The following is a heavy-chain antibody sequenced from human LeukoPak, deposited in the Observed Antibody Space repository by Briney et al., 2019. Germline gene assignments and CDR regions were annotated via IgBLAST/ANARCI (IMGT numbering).Heavy chain of an antibody. CDR1: GGSFSGYY. CDR2: INHSGSS. D-gene: IGHD3-10*01. CDR3: ARSYNRVVLLYY. Sequence: SETLSLTCAVYGGSFSGYYWTWIRQPPGKGLEWIGEINHSGSSNYNPSLKSRVTISIDTSKNQFSLKLTSVTAADTAVYYCARSYNRVVLLYYWGQGTLVTVSS. V-gene: IGHV4-34*01. J-gene: IGHJ4*02.